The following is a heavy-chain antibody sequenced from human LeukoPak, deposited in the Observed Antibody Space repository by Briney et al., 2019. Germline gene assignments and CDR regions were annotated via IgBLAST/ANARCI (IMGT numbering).Heavy chain of an antibody. D-gene: IGHD3-22*01. CDR2: ISSDGSTI. CDR3: AREYYYDSSGYYYKYFQH. CDR1: GFSFSRYS. J-gene: IGHJ1*01. Sequence: GGSLRLSCTASGFSFSRYSMNWVRQAPGKGLEWISYISSDGSTIYYADSVKGRFTISRDNARNSLYLQMNSLRAEDTAVYYCAREYYYDSSGYYYKYFQHWGQGTLVTVSS. V-gene: IGHV3-48*01.